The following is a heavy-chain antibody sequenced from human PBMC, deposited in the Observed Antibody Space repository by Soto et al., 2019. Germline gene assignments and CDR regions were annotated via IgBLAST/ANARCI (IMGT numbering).Heavy chain of an antibody. Sequence: EVQLVESGGGLVQPGGSLRLSCAASGFSFSDHYMDWVRQAPGKGLEWVGLIRNRPNSYTTEYAASVKGRFTISRDDSKNSLYLQMNSLKTEDTAVYYCTRSKPSSWYFDLWGRGTLVTVSS. D-gene: IGHD2-2*01. CDR2: IRNRPNSYTT. CDR3: TRSKPSSWYFDL. CDR1: GFSFSDHY. V-gene: IGHV3-72*01. J-gene: IGHJ2*01.